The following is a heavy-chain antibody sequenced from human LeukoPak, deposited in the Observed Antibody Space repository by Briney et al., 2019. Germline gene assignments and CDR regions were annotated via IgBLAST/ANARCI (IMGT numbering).Heavy chain of an antibody. Sequence: GGSLRLSCAASGFTFSSYWMNWARQAPGKGLEWVASINHNGNVNYYVDSVKGRFTISRDNAKNSLYLQMNSLRAEDTAVYYCARDGGWHGGGVDYWGQGTLVTVSS. D-gene: IGHD6-19*01. CDR2: INHNGNVN. CDR1: GFTFSSYW. CDR3: ARDGGWHGGGVDY. J-gene: IGHJ4*02. V-gene: IGHV3-7*01.